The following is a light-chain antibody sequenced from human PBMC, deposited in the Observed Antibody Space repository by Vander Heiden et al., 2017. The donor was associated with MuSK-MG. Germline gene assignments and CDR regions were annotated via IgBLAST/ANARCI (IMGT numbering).Light chain of an antibody. V-gene: IGLV2-14*03. Sequence: QSALTQPASVSGSPGQSITISCAGTSSDVGSYNYVSCYQQHPGKAPNLMIYDVTVRPSGVSNRFSGSKSGNTASLTISGLQAEDEADYYCSSFAISSAYVFGTGTELTVL. CDR2: DVT. CDR1: SSDVGSYNY. J-gene: IGLJ1*01. CDR3: SSFAISSAYV.